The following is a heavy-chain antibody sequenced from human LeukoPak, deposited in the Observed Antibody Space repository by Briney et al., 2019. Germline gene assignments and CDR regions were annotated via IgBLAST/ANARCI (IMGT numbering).Heavy chain of an antibody. J-gene: IGHJ4*02. D-gene: IGHD3-22*01. CDR1: GFTFSSYG. V-gene: IGHV3-33*01. CDR2: IWYDGSNK. CDR3: ARDYYDSSGYQTDY. Sequence: GGSLRLSCAASGFTFSSYGMHWVRQAPGKGLEWVAVIWYDGSNKYYADSVKGRFTISRDNSKNTLYLQMNSPRAEDTAVYYCARDYYDSSGYQTDYWGQGTLVTVSS.